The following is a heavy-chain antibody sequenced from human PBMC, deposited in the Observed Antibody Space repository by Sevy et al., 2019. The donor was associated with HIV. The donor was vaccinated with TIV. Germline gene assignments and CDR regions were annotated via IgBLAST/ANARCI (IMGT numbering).Heavy chain of an antibody. D-gene: IGHD2-15*01. CDR2: ISPYNFNA. Sequence: ASVKVSCKAVGHTLCEYGITWVRQAPGQGLEWMGWISPYNFNAKYAQNVQGRVIMTIDTSTNIAYMEMRGLRSDDTAVYYCAIGLTGYLDVWGTGTSVTVSS. CDR3: AIGLTGYLDV. V-gene: IGHV1-18*01. CDR1: GHTLCEYG. J-gene: IGHJ6*04.